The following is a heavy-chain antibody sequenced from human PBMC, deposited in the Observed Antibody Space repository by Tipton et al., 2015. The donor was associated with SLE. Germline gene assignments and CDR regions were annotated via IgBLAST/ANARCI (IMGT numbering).Heavy chain of an antibody. Sequence: QSGAEVKKPGESLKISCKGSGFTFTSYWIGWVRQLPGKGLEWMGIIYPGDSDTRYSLSFQGQVTISVDKSITTAYLQWSSLKASDTAMYYCAKGKSGSYRDVFNIWGQGTMVTVSS. J-gene: IGHJ3*02. V-gene: IGHV5-51*03. CDR2: IYPGDSDT. D-gene: IGHD3-10*01. CDR1: GFTFTSYW. CDR3: AKGKSGSYRDVFNI.